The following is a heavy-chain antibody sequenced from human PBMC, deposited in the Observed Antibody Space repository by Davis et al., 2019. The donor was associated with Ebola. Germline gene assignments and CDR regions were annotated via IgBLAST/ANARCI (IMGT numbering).Heavy chain of an antibody. CDR1: GFTFSNYA. CDR3: AKAMAIYDFDH. V-gene: IGHV3-23*01. D-gene: IGHD5/OR15-5a*01. J-gene: IGHJ4*02. CDR2: ISDSGVST. Sequence: GGSLRLSCAASGFTFSNYAMNWVRQAPGKGLEWVSTISDSGVSTYYADSVKGRFTISRDNSKNTLYLQMSSLRVEDTAVYFCAKAMAIYDFDHWGQGTLVTVSS.